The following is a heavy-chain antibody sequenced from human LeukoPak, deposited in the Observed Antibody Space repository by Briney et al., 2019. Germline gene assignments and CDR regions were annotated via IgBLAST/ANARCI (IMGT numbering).Heavy chain of an antibody. J-gene: IGHJ6*02. CDR3: ARVHYYGSGIERTNYGMDV. Sequence: ASVKVSCKASGGTFSSYSISWVRQAPGQGLEWMGRIIPIFGTTNYAQKFQGRVTITADESASTAYMGLSSLRSEDTAVYYCARVHYYGSGIERTNYGMDVWGQGTTVTVSS. CDR1: GGTFSSYS. V-gene: IGHV1-69*13. CDR2: IIPIFGTT. D-gene: IGHD3-10*01.